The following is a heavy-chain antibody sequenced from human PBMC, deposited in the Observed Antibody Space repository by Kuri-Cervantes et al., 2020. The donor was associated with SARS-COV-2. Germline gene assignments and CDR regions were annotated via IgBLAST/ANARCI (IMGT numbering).Heavy chain of an antibody. CDR3: ARDRAAGITMVRGVAITDAFDI. CDR2: IIPILGIA. CDR1: GGTFSSYA. J-gene: IGHJ3*02. V-gene: IGHV1-69*10. Sequence: SVKVSCKASGGTFSSYAISWVRQAPGQGLEWMGGIIPILGIATYAQKFQGRVTITADKSTSTAYMELSSLRSEDTAVYYCARDRAAGITMVRGVAITDAFDIWGQGTMVTVSS. D-gene: IGHD3-10*01.